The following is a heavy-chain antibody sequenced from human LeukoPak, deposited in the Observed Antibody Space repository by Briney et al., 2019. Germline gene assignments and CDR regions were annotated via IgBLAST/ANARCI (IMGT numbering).Heavy chain of an antibody. CDR1: GGSISSYY. J-gene: IGHJ2*01. V-gene: IGHV4-59*12. D-gene: IGHD4-23*01. CDR2: IYYSGST. CDR3: ARDGYGGNSGSWYFDL. Sequence: PSETLSLTCTVSGGSISSYYWSWIRQPPGKGLEWIGYIYYSGSTNYNPSLKSRVTISVDTSNNQFSLKLSSVTAADTAVYYCARDGYGGNSGSWYFDLWGRGTLVTVSS.